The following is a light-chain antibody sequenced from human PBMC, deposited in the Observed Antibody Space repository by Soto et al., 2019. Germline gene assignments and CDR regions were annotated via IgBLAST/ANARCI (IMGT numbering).Light chain of an antibody. J-gene: IGKJ1*01. Sequence: EIVMTQSPATLSVSPGERATLSCRASQSVGSNLAWYRQRPGQAPRLLIHGASTRAAGIPARFSGSGSGTEFTLTISSLQSEDFAVSYCQQYNKWPPEPTFGRGTKVEIK. V-gene: IGKV3-15*01. CDR1: QSVGSN. CDR2: GAS. CDR3: QQYNKWPPEPT.